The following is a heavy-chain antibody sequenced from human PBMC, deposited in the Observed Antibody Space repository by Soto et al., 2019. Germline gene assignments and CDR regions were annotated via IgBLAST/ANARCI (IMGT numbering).Heavy chain of an antibody. CDR2: IKSKTDGGTT. J-gene: IGHJ6*02. CDR3: TTRYCDSTSCYDQYYNYGMDV. Sequence: EVQLVESGGGLVKPGGSLRLSCAASGFTFSKAWMSWVRQAPGKGLEWVGRIKSKTDGGTTDYAAPVKGRFTISRDDSQKTLYLQMTSLKTKDTAVYCCTTRYCDSTSCYDQYYNYGMDVWGQGTTVTVSS. V-gene: IGHV3-15*01. CDR1: GFTFSKAW. D-gene: IGHD2-2*01.